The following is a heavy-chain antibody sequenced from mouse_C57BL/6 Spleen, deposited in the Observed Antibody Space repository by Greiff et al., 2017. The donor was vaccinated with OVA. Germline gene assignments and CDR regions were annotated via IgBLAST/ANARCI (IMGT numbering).Heavy chain of an antibody. CDR3: ARRITTDWYFDV. D-gene: IGHD1-1*01. V-gene: IGHV1-59*01. J-gene: IGHJ1*03. CDR1: GYTFTSYW. Sequence: QVQLQQPGAELVRPGTSVTLSCKASGYTFTSYWMHWVKQRPGQGLEWIGVIDPSDSYTNYNQKFKGKATLTVDTSSSTAYMQLSSLTSEDSAVYYCARRITTDWYFDVWGTGTTVTVSS. CDR2: IDPSDSYT.